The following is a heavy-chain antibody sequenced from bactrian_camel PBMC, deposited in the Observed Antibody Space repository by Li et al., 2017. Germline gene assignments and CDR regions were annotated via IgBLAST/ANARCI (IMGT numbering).Heavy chain of an antibody. CDR1: RYNYRSYC. CDR3: AAALGYGCSSVFSY. CDR2: IDSGGRT. J-gene: IGHJ6*01. Sequence: HVQLVESGGGSVQTGGSLRLSCASSRYNYRSYCLAWFRQAPGKEREGVAGIDSGGRTTYADSVNSRFIISYDNVKNTLYLQMNNLQPEDTAMYYCAAALGYGCSSVFSYWGRGTQVTVS. D-gene: IGHD3*01. V-gene: IGHV3S26*01.